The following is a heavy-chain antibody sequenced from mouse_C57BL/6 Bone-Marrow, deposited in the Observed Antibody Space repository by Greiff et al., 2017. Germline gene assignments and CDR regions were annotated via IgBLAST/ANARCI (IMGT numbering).Heavy chain of an antibody. CDR3: ARGTDYCYDGSLDLAMDY. V-gene: IGHV1-82*01. D-gene: IGHD2-12*01. CDR2: IYPGDGDT. CDR1: GYAFSSSW. J-gene: IGHJ4*01. Sequence: QVQLQQSGPELVKPGASVKISCKASGYAFSSSWMNWVKQIPGKGLEWIGRIYPGDGDTNYNGKFKSKATLPADKSSSTAYMQLSSLTSEDSAVYFWARGTDYCYDGSLDLAMDYWGQGTSVTVSS.